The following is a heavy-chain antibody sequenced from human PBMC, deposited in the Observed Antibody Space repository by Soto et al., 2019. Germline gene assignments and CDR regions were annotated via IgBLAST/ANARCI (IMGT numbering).Heavy chain of an antibody. V-gene: IGHV4-61*01. J-gene: IGHJ6*02. Sequence: SETLSLTCTVSGGSVNSGSYYWSWIRQSPGKGLEWIGYIYYSGSTNSNPSLKSRVTISLDTSKNQFSLKLSSVTAADTAVYYCARDSSMTYYYGMDVWGQGTTVTVS. CDR3: ARDSSMTYYYGMDV. CDR2: IYYSGST. CDR1: GGSVNSGSYY.